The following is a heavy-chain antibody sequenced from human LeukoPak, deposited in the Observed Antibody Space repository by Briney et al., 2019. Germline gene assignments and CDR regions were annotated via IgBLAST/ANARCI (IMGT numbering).Heavy chain of an antibody. CDR1: GFTFSSYA. D-gene: IGHD3-22*01. CDR2: ISYDGSNK. CDR3: VTGGYYYDSSGYYYSPFDY. V-gene: IGHV3-30-3*01. J-gene: IGHJ4*02. Sequence: PGRSLRLSCAASGFTFSSYAMHWVRQAPGKGLEWVAVISYDGSNKYYADSVKGRFTISRDNSKNTLYLQMNSLRAEDTAVYYCVTGGYYYDSSGYYYSPFDYWGQGTLVTVSS.